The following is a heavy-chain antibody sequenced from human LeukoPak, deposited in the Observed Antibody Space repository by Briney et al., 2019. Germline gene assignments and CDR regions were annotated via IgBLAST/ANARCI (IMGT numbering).Heavy chain of an antibody. Sequence: GGSLRLSCAASGFTFSSYWMSWVRQAPGKGLEWVANIKQDGSEKYYVDSVKGRFTISRDNAKNSLYLQMNSLRAEDTAVYYCARGWTNQWLHFAVWGQGTTVTVSS. CDR2: IKQDGSEK. V-gene: IGHV3-7*01. J-gene: IGHJ6*02. CDR1: GFTFSSYW. CDR3: ARGWTNQWLHFAV. D-gene: IGHD6-19*01.